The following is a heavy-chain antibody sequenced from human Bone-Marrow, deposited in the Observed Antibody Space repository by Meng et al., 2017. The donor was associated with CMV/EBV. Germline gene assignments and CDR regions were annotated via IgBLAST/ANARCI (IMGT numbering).Heavy chain of an antibody. CDR1: GFTFSSYE. V-gene: IGHV3-21*01. CDR2: ISSSSYYI. CDR3: AREGQGGNWFDP. J-gene: IGHJ5*02. Sequence: GESLKISCAASGFTFSSYEMNWVRQAPGKGLEWVSSISSSSYYIYYADSVKGRFTISRDNAKNSLYLQMNSLRAEDTALYYCAREGQGGNWFDPWGQGTLVTVSS.